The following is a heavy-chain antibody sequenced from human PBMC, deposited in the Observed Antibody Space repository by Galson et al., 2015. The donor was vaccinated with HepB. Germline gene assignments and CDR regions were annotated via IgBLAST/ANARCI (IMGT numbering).Heavy chain of an antibody. CDR2: IYPGDSDT. J-gene: IGHJ6*02. CDR1: GYSFTSYW. V-gene: IGHV5-51*01. Sequence: QSGAEVKKPGESLKISCKGSGYSFTSYWIGWVRQMPGKGLEWMGIIYPGDSDTRYSPSFQGQVTISADKSISTAYLQWSSLRASDTAMYYCARSPAIAYYYYGMDVWGQGTTVTVSS. CDR3: ARSPAIAYYYYGMDV. D-gene: IGHD5-18*01.